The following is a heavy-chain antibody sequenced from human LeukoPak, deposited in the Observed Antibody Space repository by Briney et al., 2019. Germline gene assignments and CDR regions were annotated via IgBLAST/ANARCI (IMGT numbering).Heavy chain of an antibody. V-gene: IGHV3-11*04. Sequence: GGSLRLSCAVSGFTFSDYYMTWIRQAPGKGLEWVAYISRTGTRISYADSVKGRFTVSRDNADNSMCLQLSSLRSDDTAIYYCARPLRYAYGDGDTLAWYLEVWGRGTLVTVPS. J-gene: IGHJ2*01. CDR1: GFTFSDYY. D-gene: IGHD4-17*01. CDR3: ARPLRYAYGDGDTLAWYLEV. CDR2: ISRTGTRI.